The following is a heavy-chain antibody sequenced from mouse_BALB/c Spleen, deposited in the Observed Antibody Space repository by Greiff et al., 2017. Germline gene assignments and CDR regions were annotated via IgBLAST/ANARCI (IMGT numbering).Heavy chain of an antibody. V-gene: IGHV5-17*02. Sequence: EVMLVESGGGLVQPGGSRKLSCAASGFTFSSFGMHWVRQAPEKGLEWVAYISSGSSTIYYADTVKGRFTISRDNPKNTLFLQMTSLRSEDTAMYYCARNYYGYPYYFDYWGQGTTLTVSS. J-gene: IGHJ2*01. CDR2: ISSGSSTI. CDR3: ARNYYGYPYYFDY. CDR1: GFTFSSFG. D-gene: IGHD1-2*01.